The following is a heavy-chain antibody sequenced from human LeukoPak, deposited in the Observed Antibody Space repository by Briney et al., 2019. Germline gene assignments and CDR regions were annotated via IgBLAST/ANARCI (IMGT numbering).Heavy chain of an antibody. CDR2: INHSGST. CDR1: GGSFSGYY. CDR3: ARGFPSLQWSHWKNNAFDI. J-gene: IGHJ3*02. D-gene: IGHD1-1*01. Sequence: KPSETLSLTCAVYGGSFSGYYWSWIRQPPGKGLEWIGEINHSGSTNYNPSLKSRVTISVDTSKNQFSLKLSSVTAADTAVYYCARGFPSLQWSHWKNNAFDIWGQGTMVTVSS. V-gene: IGHV4-34*01.